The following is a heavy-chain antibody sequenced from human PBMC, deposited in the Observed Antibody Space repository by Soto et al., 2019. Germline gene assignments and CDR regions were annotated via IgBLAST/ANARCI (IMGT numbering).Heavy chain of an antibody. D-gene: IGHD6-13*01. J-gene: IGHJ4*02. CDR2: ISGSGGST. CDR3: AKDGSSWYPFDY. CDR1: GFTFSSYA. V-gene: IGHV3-23*01. Sequence: PGGSLRLSCAASGFTFSSYAMSWVRQAPGKGLEWVSAISGSGGSTDYADSVKGRFTIPRDNSKNTLYLQMNSLRAEDTAVYYCAKDGSSWYPFDYWGQGTLVTVSS.